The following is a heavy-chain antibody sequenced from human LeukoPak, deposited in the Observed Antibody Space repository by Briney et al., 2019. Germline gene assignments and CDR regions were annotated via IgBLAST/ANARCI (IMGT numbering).Heavy chain of an antibody. Sequence: SETLSLTCTVSGGSISSGSYYWSWIRQPAGKGLEWIGRIYTSGSTNYNPSLKSRVTISVDTSKNQFSLKLSSVTAADTAVYYCARLKITIFGVVISEVDYWGQGTLVTVSS. D-gene: IGHD3-3*01. CDR1: GGSISSGSYY. CDR3: ARLKITIFGVVISEVDY. J-gene: IGHJ4*02. V-gene: IGHV4-61*02. CDR2: IYTSGST.